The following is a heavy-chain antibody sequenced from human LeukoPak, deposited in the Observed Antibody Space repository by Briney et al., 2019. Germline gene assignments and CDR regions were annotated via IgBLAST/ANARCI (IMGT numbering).Heavy chain of an antibody. J-gene: IGHJ4*02. Sequence: PSETLSLTCTVSGGSISSYYWSWIRQPAGKGLEWIGRIYTSGSTNYNPSLKSRVTMSVDTSKNQFSLKLSSVTAADTAVYYCASGDRITTTYGYPYYFDYWGQGTLVTVSS. CDR1: GGSISSYY. CDR3: ASGDRITTTYGYPYYFDY. CDR2: IYTSGST. D-gene: IGHD5-18*01. V-gene: IGHV4-4*07.